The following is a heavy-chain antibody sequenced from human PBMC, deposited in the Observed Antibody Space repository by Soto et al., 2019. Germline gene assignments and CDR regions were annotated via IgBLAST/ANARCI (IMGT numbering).Heavy chain of an antibody. CDR2: FDPEDGEA. J-gene: IGHJ4*02. CDR3: ATMGKDSSSYYPLSIDY. V-gene: IGHV1-24*01. Sequence: ASVKVSCKVSGYTLTELSMHWVRQAPGKGLEWMGGFDPEDGEAIYAQKFQGRVTMTEDTSTDTAYMELSSLRSEDTAVYSCATMGKDSSSYYPLSIDYWGQGTLVTVSS. D-gene: IGHD3-22*01. CDR1: GYTLTELS.